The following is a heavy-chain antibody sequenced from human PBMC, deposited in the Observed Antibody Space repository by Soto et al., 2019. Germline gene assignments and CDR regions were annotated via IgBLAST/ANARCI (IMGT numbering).Heavy chain of an antibody. CDR2: ISGSGDST. Sequence: GGSLRLSCAASGFTFSSYAMSWVRQAPGKGLEWVSAISGSGDSTYYADSGKGRFTISRDNSKNTLYLQMNSLRAEDTAVYYCAKEKSITIFGVVITHYFDYWGQGTLVTVSS. CDR3: AKEKSITIFGVVITHYFDY. CDR1: GFTFSSYA. V-gene: IGHV3-23*01. J-gene: IGHJ4*02. D-gene: IGHD3-3*01.